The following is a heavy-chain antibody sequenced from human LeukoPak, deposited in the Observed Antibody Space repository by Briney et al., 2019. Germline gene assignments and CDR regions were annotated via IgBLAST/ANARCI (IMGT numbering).Heavy chain of an antibody. CDR2: ISSSSSTI. D-gene: IGHD5-12*01. CDR1: GFTFSSYS. J-gene: IGHJ4*02. V-gene: IGHV3-48*01. CDR3: ARDLQLRWEWLRGLKGVDY. Sequence: PGGSLRLSCAASGFTFSSYSMNWVRQAPGKGLEWVSYISSSSSTIYYADSVKGRFTISRDNAKNSLYLQMNSLRAEDTAVYYCARDLQLRWEWLRGLKGVDYWGQGTLVTVSS.